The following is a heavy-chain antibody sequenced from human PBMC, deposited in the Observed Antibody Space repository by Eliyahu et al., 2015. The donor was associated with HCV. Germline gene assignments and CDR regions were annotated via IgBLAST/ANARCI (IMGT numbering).Heavy chain of an antibody. CDR2: ISGSGGST. CDR3: AKDFRPSYTAKEKGYFDY. J-gene: IGHJ4*02. D-gene: IGHD5-18*01. Sequence: EVQLLESGGGLVQPGGSLRLSCAASGFTFSSXAMSWVRQAPGKGLEWVSAISGSGGSTYYADSVKGRFTISRDNSKNTLYLQMNSLRAEDTAVYYCAKDFRPSYTAKEKGYFDYWGQGTLVTVSS. CDR1: GFTFSSXA. V-gene: IGHV3-23*01.